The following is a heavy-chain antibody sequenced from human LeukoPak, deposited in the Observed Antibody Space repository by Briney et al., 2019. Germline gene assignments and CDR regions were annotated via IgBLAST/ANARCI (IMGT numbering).Heavy chain of an antibody. V-gene: IGHV3-21*01. Sequence: GGSLRLSCAASGFTFSSYSMNWVRQAPGKGLEWVSSISSSSSYIYYADSVKGRFTISRDSAKNSLYLQMNSLRAEDTAVYYCAREDLHYDILTGYYFDGYFDYWGQGTLVTVSS. CDR1: GFTFSSYS. D-gene: IGHD3-9*01. J-gene: IGHJ4*02. CDR3: AREDLHYDILTGYYFDGYFDY. CDR2: ISSSSSYI.